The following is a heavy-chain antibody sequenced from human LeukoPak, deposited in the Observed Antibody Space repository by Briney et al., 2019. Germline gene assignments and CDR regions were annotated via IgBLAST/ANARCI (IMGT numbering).Heavy chain of an antibody. V-gene: IGHV4-61*01. D-gene: IGHD3-16*01. CDR3: ARGYDGV. CDR1: GGSISSGSYY. J-gene: IGHJ6*04. Sequence: SETLSPTCTVSGGSISSGSYYWRWIRQPPGKGLEWIGYIYYNGRTNYNPSLKSRVTISVDTSKNQFSLKLCSVTAADTAVYYCARGYDGVWGKGTTVTVSS. CDR2: IYYNGRT.